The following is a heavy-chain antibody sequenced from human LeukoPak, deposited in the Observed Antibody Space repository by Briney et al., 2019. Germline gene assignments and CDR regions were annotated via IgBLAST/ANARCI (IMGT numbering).Heavy chain of an antibody. J-gene: IGHJ3*02. CDR2: ISWNSGSI. D-gene: IGHD5-18*01. CDR3: AKGWIQLWLLPSDAFDI. V-gene: IGHV3-9*01. CDR1: GFTFNRYA. Sequence: GGSLRLSCAASGFTFNRYAMHWVRQAPGKGLEWVSGISWNSGSIGYADSVKGRFTISRDNSKNTLYLQMNSLRAEDTAVYYCAKGWIQLWLLPSDAFDIWGQGTMVTVSS.